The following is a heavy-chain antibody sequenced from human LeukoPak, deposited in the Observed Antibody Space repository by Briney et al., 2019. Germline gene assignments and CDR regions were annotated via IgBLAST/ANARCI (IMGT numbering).Heavy chain of an antibody. Sequence: GGSLRLSCAAYGLTFSDYYMSWIRQAPGKGLEWVSYISSSSSYTTYADSVKGRFTISRVNAKNSLYLQMNSVRAEDTAVYYCARNDLGYCSGGSCYSDFFDYWGQGTLVTVSS. D-gene: IGHD2-15*01. CDR2: ISSSSSYT. V-gene: IGHV3-11*06. CDR1: GLTFSDYY. CDR3: ARNDLGYCSGGSCYSDFFDY. J-gene: IGHJ4*02.